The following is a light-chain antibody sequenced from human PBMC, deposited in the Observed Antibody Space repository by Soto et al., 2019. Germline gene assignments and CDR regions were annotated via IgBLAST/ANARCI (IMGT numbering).Light chain of an antibody. CDR2: ATS. CDR1: ETIGRAY. V-gene: IGKV3-20*01. J-gene: IGKJ2*01. Sequence: IVVTQSPGTLSLSPGERATVSCRASETIGRAYFAWYQHRPGRTPRLVLSATSNRAAGIPDRFGGSGSGADFTLTISGVEPEDCAVYYCHQYATSPFPFGQGTKWEI. CDR3: HQYATSPFP.